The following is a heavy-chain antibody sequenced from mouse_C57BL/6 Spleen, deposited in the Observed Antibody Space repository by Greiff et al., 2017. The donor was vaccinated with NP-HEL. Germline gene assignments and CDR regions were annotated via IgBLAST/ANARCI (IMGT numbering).Heavy chain of an antibody. CDR3: ARGSTAKGYFDV. V-gene: IGHV5-4*03. J-gene: IGHJ1*03. CDR2: ISDGGSYT. D-gene: IGHD1-2*01. CDR1: GFTFSSYA. Sequence: EVKLMESGGGLVKPGGSLKLSCAASGFTFSSYAMSWVRQTPEKRLEWVATISDGGSYTYYPDNVKGRFTISRDNAKNNLYLQMSHLKSEDTAMYYCARGSTAKGYFDVWGTGTTVTVSS.